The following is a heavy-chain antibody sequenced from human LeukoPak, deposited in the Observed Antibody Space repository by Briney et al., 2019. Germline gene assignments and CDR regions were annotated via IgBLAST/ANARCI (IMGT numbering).Heavy chain of an antibody. J-gene: IGHJ4*02. CDR1: GFTFSSYE. D-gene: IGHD6-19*01. CDR3: AREIVSAVAGNFDC. CDR2: IASSDSTR. V-gene: IGHV3-48*03. Sequence: PGGSLRLSCAASGFTFSSYEFNWVRQSPGKGLEWVSYIASSDSTRTYADSVRGRFNNSRDNAKNSLYLEMNSLRAEDTAVYYCAREIVSAVAGNFDCWGQGTLVTVSS.